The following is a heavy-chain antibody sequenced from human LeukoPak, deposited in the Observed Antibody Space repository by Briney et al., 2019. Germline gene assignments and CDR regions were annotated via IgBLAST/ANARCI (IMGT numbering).Heavy chain of an antibody. J-gene: IGHJ4*02. Sequence: PGGSLRLSCAASGFTFSSYWMGWARQGPGKGLEWVANIRQDGSETHYMDSVKGRFTISRDNAKNSLFLQMNSLRAEETAVYYCARDRDYYRADYWGQGTLVTVSS. CDR1: GFTFSSYW. CDR2: IRQDGSET. V-gene: IGHV3-7*04. CDR3: ARDRDYYRADY. D-gene: IGHD4-17*01.